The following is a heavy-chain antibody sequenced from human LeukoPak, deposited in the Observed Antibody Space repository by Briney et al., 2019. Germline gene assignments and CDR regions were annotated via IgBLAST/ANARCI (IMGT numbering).Heavy chain of an antibody. D-gene: IGHD5-24*01. CDR3: ARVRDGYNSGGYYYYYMDV. Sequence: PSETLSLTCTVSGGSISSYYWSWIRQPPGKGLEWIGYIYTSGSTNYNPSLKSRVTISVDTSKNQFSLKLSSVTAADTAVYYCARVRDGYNSGGYYYYYMDVWGKGTTVTVSS. V-gene: IGHV4-4*09. CDR1: GGSISSYY. J-gene: IGHJ6*03. CDR2: IYTSGST.